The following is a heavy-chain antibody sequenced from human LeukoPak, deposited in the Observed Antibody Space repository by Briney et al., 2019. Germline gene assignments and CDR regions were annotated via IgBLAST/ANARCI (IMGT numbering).Heavy chain of an antibody. CDR1: GGSISSGSYY. CDR2: VSDSGST. D-gene: IGHD3/OR15-3a*01. Sequence: SETLSLTCTVSGGSISSGSYYWSWIRQPPGKGLEWSGYVSDSGSTNYNPSLKSRVSISVDTSKNQFSLKLTSMTAADTAVYYCARDPVGQPYWFFDLWGRGTLVTVSS. CDR3: ARDPVGQPYWFFDL. V-gene: IGHV4-61*01. J-gene: IGHJ2*01.